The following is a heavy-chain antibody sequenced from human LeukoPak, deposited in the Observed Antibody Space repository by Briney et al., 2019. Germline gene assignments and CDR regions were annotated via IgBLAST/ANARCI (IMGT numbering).Heavy chain of an antibody. CDR2: INAGNGNT. D-gene: IGHD3-22*01. CDR3: ARGGYDSSGYFYYFDY. CDR1: GYTFTSYA. J-gene: IGHJ4*02. V-gene: IGHV1-3*01. Sequence: GASVKVSCKASGYTFTSYAMHWVRQAPGQRLEWMGWINAGNGNTKYSQKFQGRVTITRDTSASTAYMELSSLRSEDTAVYYCARGGYDSSGYFYYFDYWGQGTLVTVSS.